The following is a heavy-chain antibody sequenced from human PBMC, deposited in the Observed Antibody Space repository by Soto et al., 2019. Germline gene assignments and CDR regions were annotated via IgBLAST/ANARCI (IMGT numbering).Heavy chain of an antibody. CDR1: GLRFSDYW. J-gene: IGHJ4*02. V-gene: IGHV3-7*01. Sequence: VQLAESGGGLVQPGGSLRLSCPASGLRFSDYWMNWVRQARGKGLEWVANIREDGNERYYVDSVKGRFTISRDNAKNLMYLQMNSLRAEDTAVYYCARPISGSYPIDYWGQGTLVTVSS. D-gene: IGHD1-26*01. CDR3: ARPISGSYPIDY. CDR2: IREDGNER.